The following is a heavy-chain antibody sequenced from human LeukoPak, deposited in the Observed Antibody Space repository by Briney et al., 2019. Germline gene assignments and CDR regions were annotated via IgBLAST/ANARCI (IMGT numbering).Heavy chain of an antibody. J-gene: IGHJ4*02. Sequence: GASLKVSCKASGYTFTSYGISWVRQAPGQGLEWMGWISSYNGNTNYAQNLQGRVTMTTDTSTSTAYMELRSLRSDDTAVYYCARVASAVYSDYWGQGTLVTVSS. CDR1: GYTFTSYG. V-gene: IGHV1-18*01. CDR2: ISSYNGNT. CDR3: ARVASAVYSDY.